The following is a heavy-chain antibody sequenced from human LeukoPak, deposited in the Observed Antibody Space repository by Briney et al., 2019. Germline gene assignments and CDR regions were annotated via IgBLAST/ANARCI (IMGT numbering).Heavy chain of an antibody. D-gene: IGHD3-10*01. CDR3: ARGVDFYGV. CDR2: IYSSGST. J-gene: IGHJ4*02. Sequence: PSETLSLTCSVSGGSISSYYWSWIRQPAGKGLEWIGRIYSSGSTNYNPSLKSRVTMSVDTSKNHFSLQLRSVTAADTAVYCCARGVDFYGVWGQGTLVTVSS. CDR1: GGSISSYY. V-gene: IGHV4-4*07.